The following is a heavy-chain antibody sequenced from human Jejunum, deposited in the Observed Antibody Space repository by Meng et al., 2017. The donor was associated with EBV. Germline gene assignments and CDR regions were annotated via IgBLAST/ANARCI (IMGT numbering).Heavy chain of an antibody. Sequence: EVQLVESGGGLVQQGGSLRLCCGASGFTFSRFTMTWVRQAPGKGLEWVSAVTASGDTTSYGASVKGRFTISRDNSKNTVYLQMNSLRAEDTAVYYCAKSATYSGNYRPFESWGQGTLVTVST. CDR2: VTASGDTT. J-gene: IGHJ4*02. D-gene: IGHD1-26*01. CDR3: AKSATYSGNYRPFES. V-gene: IGHV3-23*04. CDR1: GFTFSRFT.